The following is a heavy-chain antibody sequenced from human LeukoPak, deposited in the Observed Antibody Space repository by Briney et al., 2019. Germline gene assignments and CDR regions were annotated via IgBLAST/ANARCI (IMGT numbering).Heavy chain of an antibody. CDR2: IPNDGGT. J-gene: IGHJ3*02. CDR3: ARFAEMEAGAFDI. D-gene: IGHD6-19*01. CDR1: GFTFRNYA. Sequence: PGGSLRLSCAASGFTFRNYAMTWLRQAPGKGLEWVSLIPNDGGTYYADSVKGRFTISRDNAKNSLYLQMNSLRAEDTAVYYCARFAEMEAGAFDIWGQGTMVTVSS. V-gene: IGHV3-23*01.